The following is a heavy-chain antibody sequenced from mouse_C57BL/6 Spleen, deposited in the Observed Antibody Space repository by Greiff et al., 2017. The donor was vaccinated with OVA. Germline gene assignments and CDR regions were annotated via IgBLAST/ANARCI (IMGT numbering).Heavy chain of an antibody. CDR2: IDPSDSET. Sequence: QVQLQQPGAELVRPGSSVKLSCKASGYSFTSYWMHWVKQRPIQGLEWIGNIDPSDSETHYNQKFKDKATLTVDKSSSTAYMQRSSLTSEASAIYYCAKGSTPTAMDYWGQGTSVTVSS. V-gene: IGHV1-52*01. CDR1: GYSFTSYW. J-gene: IGHJ4*01. CDR3: AKGSTPTAMDY.